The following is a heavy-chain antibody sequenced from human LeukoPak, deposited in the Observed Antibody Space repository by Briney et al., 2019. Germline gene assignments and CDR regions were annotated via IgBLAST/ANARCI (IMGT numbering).Heavy chain of an antibody. CDR2: IKQDGSEK. CDR1: GFTFISYW. V-gene: IGHV3-7*01. J-gene: IGHJ4*02. D-gene: IGHD3-10*01. CDR3: ARGGYYGSGSYYWTHDGYFDY. Sequence: GGSLRLSCAASGFTFISYWMSWVRQAPGKGLEWVANIKQDGSEKYYVDSVKGRFTISRDNAKNSLYLQMNSLRAEDTAVYYCARGGYYGSGSYYWTHDGYFDYWGQGTLVTVSS.